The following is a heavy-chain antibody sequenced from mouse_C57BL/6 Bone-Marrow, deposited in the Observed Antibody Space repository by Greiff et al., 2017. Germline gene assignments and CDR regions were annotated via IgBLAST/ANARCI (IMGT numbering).Heavy chain of an antibody. D-gene: IGHD1-1*01. CDR3: ARDYYGSLLQGYWYFDV. CDR2: ISDGGSYT. Sequence: EVQLVESGGGLVKPGGSLKLSCAASGFTFSSYAMSWVRQTPEKRLEWVATISDGGSYTYYPDNVKGRFTISRDNAKNNLYLQMSHLKSEDTAMYYCARDYYGSLLQGYWYFDVWGTGTTVTVSS. CDR1: GFTFSSYA. J-gene: IGHJ1*03. V-gene: IGHV5-4*01.